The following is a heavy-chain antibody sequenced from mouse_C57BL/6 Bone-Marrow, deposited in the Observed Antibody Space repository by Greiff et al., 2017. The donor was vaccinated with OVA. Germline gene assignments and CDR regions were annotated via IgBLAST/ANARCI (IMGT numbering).Heavy chain of an antibody. CDR1: GYTFTSYW. CDR2: IDPSDSYT. V-gene: IGHV1-50*01. J-gene: IGHJ1*03. Sequence: QVQLQQSGAELVKPGASVKLSCKASGYTFTSYWMQWVKQRPGQGLEWIGEIDPSDSYTNYNQKFKGKATLTVDTSSSTAYMQLSSLTSEDSAVYYCARALITTVEGYFDVWGTGTTVTVSS. D-gene: IGHD1-1*01. CDR3: ARALITTVEGYFDV.